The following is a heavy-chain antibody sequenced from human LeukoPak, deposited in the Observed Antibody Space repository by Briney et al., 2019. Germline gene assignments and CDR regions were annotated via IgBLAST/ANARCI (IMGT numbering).Heavy chain of an antibody. J-gene: IGHJ4*02. Sequence: GGPLRLSCAASGFTFSSYAMSWVRQAPGKGLEWVSAICCSGGSTYYADSVKGRFTISRDNSKNTLYLQMNSLRAEDTAVYYCAKGRPGTSEFDYWGQGTLVTVSS. CDR3: AKGRPGTSEFDY. CDR2: ICCSGGST. CDR1: GFTFSSYA. D-gene: IGHD1-7*01. V-gene: IGHV3-23*01.